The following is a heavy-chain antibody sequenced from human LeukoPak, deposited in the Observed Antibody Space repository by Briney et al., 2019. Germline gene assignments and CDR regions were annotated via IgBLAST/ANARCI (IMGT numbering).Heavy chain of an antibody. Sequence: VASVKVSCKASGYTFTGYYMHWVRQAPGQGLEWMGWINPNSGGTNYAQKFQGWVTMTRDTSISTAYMELSRLRSDDTAVYYCARESIAAAGTGYYGMDVWAKGPRSPSP. J-gene: IGHJ6*02. V-gene: IGHV1-2*04. CDR1: GYTFTGYY. CDR2: INPNSGGT. D-gene: IGHD6-13*01. CDR3: ARESIAAAGTGYYGMDV.